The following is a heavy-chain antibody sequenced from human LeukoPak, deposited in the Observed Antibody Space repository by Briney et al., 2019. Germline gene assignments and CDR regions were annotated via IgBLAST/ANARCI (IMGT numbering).Heavy chain of an antibody. CDR1: GITFSSYA. Sequence: GGSLRLSCAASGITFSSYAMSWVRQAPGKGLEWVSVISGGGGSTHYADSEKGRFAISRDNSKNTLHLQMNSLRAEDTAVYYCALRRGSSGWSGRWFDPWGQGTLVTVSS. V-gene: IGHV3-23*01. J-gene: IGHJ5*02. CDR2: ISGGGGST. CDR3: ALRRGSSGWSGRWFDP. D-gene: IGHD6-19*01.